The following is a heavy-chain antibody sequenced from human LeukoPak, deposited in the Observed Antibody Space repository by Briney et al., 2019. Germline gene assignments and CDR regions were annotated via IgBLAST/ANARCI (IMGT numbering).Heavy chain of an antibody. J-gene: IGHJ3*02. Sequence: SETLSLTCTVSGGSISSYYWGWIRQPPGKGLEWIGYIYYSGSTNYNPSLKSRVTISVDTSKNQFSLKLSSVTAADTAVYYCARGGPPFGYDILTGYYLGNAFDIWGQGTMVTVSS. CDR3: ARGGPPFGYDILTGYYLGNAFDI. D-gene: IGHD3-9*01. CDR2: IYYSGST. CDR1: GGSISSYY. V-gene: IGHV4-59*01.